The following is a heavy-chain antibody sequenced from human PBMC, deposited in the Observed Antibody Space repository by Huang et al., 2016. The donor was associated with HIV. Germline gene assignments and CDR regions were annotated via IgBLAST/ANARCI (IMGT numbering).Heavy chain of an antibody. V-gene: IGHV4-34*01. CDR2: INHRGST. CDR3: ARGQGGYYYYYMDV. J-gene: IGHJ6*03. Sequence: QVQLQQWGAGLLRPSETLSLTCAVYGGSFSGYYGTWIRQPPGTGLEWSGEINHRGSTNYTPSLKSRVTISLDTSRSHFSLTLTSVTAADTAVYYCARGQGGYYYYYMDVWGKGTTVTVSS. CDR1: GGSFSGYY.